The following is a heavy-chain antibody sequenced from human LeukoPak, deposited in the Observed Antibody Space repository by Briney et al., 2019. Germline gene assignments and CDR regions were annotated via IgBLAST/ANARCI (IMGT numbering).Heavy chain of an antibody. V-gene: IGHV4-34*01. D-gene: IGHD3-22*01. Sequence: SETLSLTCAVYGGSFSGYYWSWIRQPPGKGLEWIGEINHSGSTNYNPSLKSRVTISVDTSKNQFSLKLSSVTAADSAVYYCARGTLDSSGEGLGYWGQGTLVTVSS. CDR2: INHSGST. CDR3: ARGTLDSSGEGLGY. J-gene: IGHJ4*02. CDR1: GGSFSGYY.